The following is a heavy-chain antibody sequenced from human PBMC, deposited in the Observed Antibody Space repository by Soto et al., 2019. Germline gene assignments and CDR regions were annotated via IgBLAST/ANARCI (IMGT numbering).Heavy chain of an antibody. D-gene: IGHD6-13*01. J-gene: IGHJ5*02. Sequence: SETLSLTCTVAGGSISSYYWSWIRQPPGKGLEWIGYIYYSGSTNYNPSLKSRGTISVDTSKNQFALKLSSVTAADTAVDYCGRERLRSSSYCMRGWFDPWREGTLVTVCS. CDR2: IYYSGST. CDR3: GRERLRSSSYCMRGWFDP. V-gene: IGHV4-59*01. CDR1: GGSISSYY.